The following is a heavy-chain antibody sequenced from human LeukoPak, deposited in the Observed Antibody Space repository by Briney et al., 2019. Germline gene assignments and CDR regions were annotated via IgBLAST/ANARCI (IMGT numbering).Heavy chain of an antibody. CDR1: GGTFSSYA. J-gene: IGHJ6*02. Sequence: SVKVSRKASGGTFSSYAISWVRQAPGQGLEWMGGIIPIFGTANYAQKFQGRVTITADESTSTAYMELSSLRSEDTAVYYCARGGQFWSNYYYYGMDVWGQGTTVTVSS. CDR3: ARGGQFWSNYYYYGMDV. CDR2: IIPIFGTA. D-gene: IGHD3-3*01. V-gene: IGHV1-69*13.